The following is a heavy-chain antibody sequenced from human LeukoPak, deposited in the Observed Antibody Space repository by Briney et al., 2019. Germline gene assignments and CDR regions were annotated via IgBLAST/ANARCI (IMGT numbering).Heavy chain of an antibody. CDR2: IYPGDSDT. Sequence: GESLKISCKSSGYIFTNYWIAWVRQMPGKGLEWMGIIYPGDSDTRYSPSFQGQVTISADKSISTAYLQWSSLRDSDTAMYYCARLSTQNYDFVWGSTSDYWGQGTLVTVSS. CDR1: GYIFTNYW. J-gene: IGHJ4*02. CDR3: ARLSTQNYDFVWGSTSDY. D-gene: IGHD3-16*01. V-gene: IGHV5-51*01.